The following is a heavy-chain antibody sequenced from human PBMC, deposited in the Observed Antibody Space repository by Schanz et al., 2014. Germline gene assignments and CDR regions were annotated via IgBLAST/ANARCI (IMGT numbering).Heavy chain of an antibody. Sequence: DVQLLDSGGGLVQPGGSLRLSCAASGFTFTNYAMSWVRQAPGKGLEWVSAMNESHSTIYYADSVRGRFTISRDNAENTLFLQMNSLRAEDTAVYYCARKVVATIGGYYDNWGQGTLVIVSS. CDR3: ARKVVATIGGYYDN. CDR1: GFTFTNYA. J-gene: IGHJ4*02. V-gene: IGHV3-23*01. CDR2: MNESHSTI. D-gene: IGHD5-12*01.